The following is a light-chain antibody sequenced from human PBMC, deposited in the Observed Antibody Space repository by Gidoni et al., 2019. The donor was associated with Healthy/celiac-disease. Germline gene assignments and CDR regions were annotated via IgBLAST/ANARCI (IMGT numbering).Light chain of an antibody. CDR1: QSLLHSNGYNY. CDR2: LGS. J-gene: IGKJ2*01. Sequence: DIVMTQSPLSLPVTPGEPASISCRSSQSLLHSNGYNYLDWYLQKPGQSPQLLIYLGSNRASGVPDRFSGSGSGTDFTLKISRVEAEDVGVYYCMQALQTPYTFGQXTKLGIK. V-gene: IGKV2-28*01. CDR3: MQALQTPYT.